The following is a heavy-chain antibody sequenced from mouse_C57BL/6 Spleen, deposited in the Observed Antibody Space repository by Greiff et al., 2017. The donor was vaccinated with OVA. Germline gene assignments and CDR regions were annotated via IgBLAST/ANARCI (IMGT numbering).Heavy chain of an antibody. D-gene: IGHD3-2*02. J-gene: IGHJ3*01. CDR1: GFTFSSYA. Sequence: EVQGVESGGGLVKPGGSLKLSCAASGFTFSSYAMSWVRQTPEKRLEWVATISDGGSYTYYPDNVKGRFTISRDNAKNNLYLQMSHLKSEDTAMYYCARRTAQATWAYWGQGTLVTVSA. V-gene: IGHV5-4*03. CDR2: ISDGGSYT. CDR3: ARRTAQATWAY.